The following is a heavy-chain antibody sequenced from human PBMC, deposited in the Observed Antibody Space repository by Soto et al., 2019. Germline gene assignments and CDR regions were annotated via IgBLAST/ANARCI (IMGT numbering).Heavy chain of an antibody. CDR3: ATRDVGFGEPEGFDP. V-gene: IGHV3-30*03. J-gene: IGHJ5*02. D-gene: IGHD3-10*01. CDR1: GFTFSSYG. CDR2: ISYDGSNK. Sequence: QVQLVESGGGVVQPGRSLRLSCAASGFTFSSYGMHWVRQAPGKGLEWVAVISYDGSNKYYADSVKGRFTISRDNSKNTLYLQMNSLRAEDTAVYYCATRDVGFGEPEGFDPWGQGTLVTVSS.